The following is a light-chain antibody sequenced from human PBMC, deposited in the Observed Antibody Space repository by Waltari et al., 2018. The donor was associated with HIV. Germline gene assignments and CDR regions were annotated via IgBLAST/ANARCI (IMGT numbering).Light chain of an antibody. J-gene: IGLJ3*02. Sequence: SYVLTQPPSVSVAPGETARITCGGNHIRSKHLHWYQQEPGQAPVLVIYDDSARPSGIPERFSGSNSGSTATLTISRVEAGDEADYYCQVWDSTYDSWVFGGGTNLAVL. V-gene: IGLV3-21*04. CDR1: HIRSKH. CDR2: DDS. CDR3: QVWDSTYDSWV.